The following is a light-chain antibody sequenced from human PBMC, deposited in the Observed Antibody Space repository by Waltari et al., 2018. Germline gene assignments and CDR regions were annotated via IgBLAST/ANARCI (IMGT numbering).Light chain of an antibody. CDR1: QSVLYSSNNNSY. Sequence: DIVMTQSPDSLAVSLGERATTNCKSSQSVLYSSNNNSYLAWYQHKPGQPPKLLIYWASTRESGVPDRFSGSGSGTDFTLTISSLQAEDVAVYYCQQYYSTPWTFGQGTKVEI. J-gene: IGKJ1*01. CDR2: WAS. V-gene: IGKV4-1*01. CDR3: QQYYSTPWT.